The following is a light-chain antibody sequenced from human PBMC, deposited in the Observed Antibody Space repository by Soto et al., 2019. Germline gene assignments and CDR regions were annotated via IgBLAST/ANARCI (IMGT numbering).Light chain of an antibody. CDR3: QQRSNWPPFT. Sequence: EIVMTQSPATLSVSPGEGPTLSCRASQSVSNYLAWYQQKPGQAPRLLIYDASNRATDIPARFSGSGSGTDFTLTISSLEPEDFAVYYCQQRSNWPPFTFGQGTRLEIK. CDR1: QSVSNY. J-gene: IGKJ5*01. V-gene: IGKV3-11*01. CDR2: DAS.